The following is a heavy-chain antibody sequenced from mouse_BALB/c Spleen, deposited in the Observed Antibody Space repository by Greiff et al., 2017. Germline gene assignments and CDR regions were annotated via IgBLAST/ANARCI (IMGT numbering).Heavy chain of an antibody. CDR3: VRIYYGYYAMDY. D-gene: IGHD1-2*01. V-gene: IGHV2-9-2*01. CDR2: IWTGGGT. Sequence: QVQLQQSGPGLVAPSQSLSITCTVSGFSLTSYDISWIRQPPGKGLEWLGVIWTGGGTNYNSAFMSRLSISKDNSKSQVFLKMNSLQTDDTAIYYCVRIYYGYYAMDYWGQGTSVTVSS. CDR1: GFSLTSYD. J-gene: IGHJ4*01.